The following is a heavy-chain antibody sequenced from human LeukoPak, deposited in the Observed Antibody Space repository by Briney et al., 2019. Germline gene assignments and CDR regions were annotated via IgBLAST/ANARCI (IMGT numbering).Heavy chain of an antibody. V-gene: IGHV1-2*02. CDR3: ARDKDDYGNLSFDY. Sequence: ASVTVSCKASGYTFTGYYMHWVRQAPGQGLEWMGCINPNSGGTNYAQKFQGRVTMTRDTSISTAYLELSRLRSDDTAVYYCARDKDDYGNLSFDYWGQGTLVTVSS. CDR1: GYTFTGYY. J-gene: IGHJ4*02. CDR2: INPNSGGT. D-gene: IGHD4-11*01.